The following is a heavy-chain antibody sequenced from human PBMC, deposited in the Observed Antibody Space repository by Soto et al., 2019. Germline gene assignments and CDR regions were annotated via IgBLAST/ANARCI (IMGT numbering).Heavy chain of an antibody. Sequence: GGSLRLSCAASGFTLSSYWMHWVRQAPGKGLVWVARINSDGRHTSYADSVKGRFTISRDNARNTLYLQVNSLRAEDTAVYYCVREENLRYCTSASCYMPFDYWGQGILVTVSS. D-gene: IGHD2-2*02. CDR1: GFTLSSYW. V-gene: IGHV3-74*01. CDR2: INSDGRHT. J-gene: IGHJ4*02. CDR3: VREENLRYCTSASCYMPFDY.